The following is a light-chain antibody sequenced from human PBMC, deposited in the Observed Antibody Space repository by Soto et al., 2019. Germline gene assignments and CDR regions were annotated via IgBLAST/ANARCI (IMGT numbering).Light chain of an antibody. CDR3: HQYGDSPL. CDR2: GAS. Sequence: EIVMTQSPATLSVSPGERATLSCRASQSVSSNLAWYQQKPGQAPRLLIYGASIRATGIPDRFGGSGSGTDFTLTISRLEPEDFAVYYCHQYGDSPLFGPGTKVDIK. CDR1: QSVSSN. V-gene: IGKV3-20*01. J-gene: IGKJ3*01.